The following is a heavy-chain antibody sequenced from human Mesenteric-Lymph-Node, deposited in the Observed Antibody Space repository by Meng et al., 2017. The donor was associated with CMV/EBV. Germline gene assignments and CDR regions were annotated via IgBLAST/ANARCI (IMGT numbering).Heavy chain of an antibody. Sequence: ASVKVSCKASGYTFTSYGISWVRQAPGQGLEWMGWISAYNGNTNYAQKLQGRVTMTTDTSTNTAYLDLRSLRSDDTAVYYCARVDCSSATCYSAVYYFGTDVWGQGTTVTVSS. D-gene: IGHD2-2*01. V-gene: IGHV1-18*01. CDR2: ISAYNGNT. CDR1: GYTFTSYG. CDR3: ARVDCSSATCYSAVYYFGTDV. J-gene: IGHJ6*02.